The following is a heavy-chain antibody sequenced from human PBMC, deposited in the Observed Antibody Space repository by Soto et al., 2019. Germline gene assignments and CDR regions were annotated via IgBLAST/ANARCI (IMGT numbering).Heavy chain of an antibody. CDR3: AGLGGAIVAYFAMDV. CDR1: GYSFTRSW. Sequence: PGESLKISCKGSGYSFTRSWIAWVRQMPGKGLEWVGIIYPGDSDTRYSPSFQGQVTISADKSISTAYLQWSSLKASDSAMYYCAGLGGAIVAYFAMDVWGQGTTVTVSS. J-gene: IGHJ6*02. CDR2: IYPGDSDT. V-gene: IGHV5-51*01. D-gene: IGHD2-21*01.